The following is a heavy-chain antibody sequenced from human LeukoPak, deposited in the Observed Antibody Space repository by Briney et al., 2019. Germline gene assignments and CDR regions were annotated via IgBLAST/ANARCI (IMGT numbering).Heavy chain of an antibody. CDR2: IDQDGSEK. Sequence: GGSLRLSCAASGFTFSSYAMHWVRQAPGKGLEWVANIDQDGSEKNYVDSVEGRFTISRDNAKNSLYLQMNSLRAEDTAVYYCARDLQYSQFDPWGQGTLVTVFS. V-gene: IGHV3-7*01. D-gene: IGHD5-18*01. CDR3: ARDLQYSQFDP. CDR1: GFTFSSYA. J-gene: IGHJ5*02.